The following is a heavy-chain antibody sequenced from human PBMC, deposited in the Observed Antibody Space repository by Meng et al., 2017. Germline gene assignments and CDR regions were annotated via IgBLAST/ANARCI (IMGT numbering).Heavy chain of an antibody. V-gene: IGHV3-33*01. CDR3: ARVVYSSGWSFDY. Sequence: QVQLVQSGGGVGQPGRSLRLSCAASGFTFSSYGMHWVRQAPGKGLEWVAVIWYDGSNKYYADSVKGRLTISRDNSKNTLYLQMNSLRAEDTAVYYCARVVYSSGWSFDYWGQGTLVTVSS. D-gene: IGHD6-19*01. J-gene: IGHJ4*02. CDR2: IWYDGSNK. CDR1: GFTFSSYG.